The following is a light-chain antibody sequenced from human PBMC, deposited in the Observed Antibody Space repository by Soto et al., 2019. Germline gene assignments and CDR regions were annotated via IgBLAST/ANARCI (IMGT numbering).Light chain of an antibody. V-gene: IGKV3-15*01. CDR1: QSVSSN. J-gene: IGKJ3*01. CDR3: QHYNNWPPFT. Sequence: EIVMTQSPATLSVSPGERATLSCRANQSVSSNLAWYQQKPGQAPRLLIYGASTRATGIPARFSGSGSGTAFTLTISTLQSVDFAVYYCQHYNNWPPFTFGPGTKVDIK. CDR2: GAS.